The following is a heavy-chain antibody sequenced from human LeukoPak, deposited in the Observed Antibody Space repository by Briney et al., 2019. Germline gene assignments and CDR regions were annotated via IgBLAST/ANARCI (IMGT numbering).Heavy chain of an antibody. D-gene: IGHD3-10*01. V-gene: IGHV4-30-2*01. J-gene: IGHJ4*02. CDR3: ARWGWRMVRGVIRYYFDY. Sequence: SETLSLTCTVSGGSISSGGYYWSWIRQPPGKGLEWIGYIYHSGSTNYNPSLKSRVTISVDTSKNQFSLKLSSVTAADTAVYYCARWGWRMVRGVIRYYFDYWGQGTLVTVSS. CDR1: GGSISSGGYY. CDR2: IYHSGST.